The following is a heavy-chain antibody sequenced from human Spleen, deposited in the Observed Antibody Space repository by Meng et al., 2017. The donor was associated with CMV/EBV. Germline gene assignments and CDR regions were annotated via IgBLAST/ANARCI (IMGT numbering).Heavy chain of an antibody. CDR3: AREAYSSSWYSLYYYYGMDV. V-gene: IGHV3-7*01. J-gene: IGHJ6*02. CDR1: GFHFSSYW. CDR2: IKQDGNEK. D-gene: IGHD6-13*01. Sequence: GGSLRLSCAASGFHFSSYWMNWVRQAPGKGLEWVANIKQDGNEKYYVDSVRGRFTISRDNAKNSLYLQMNSLRAEDTAVYYCAREAYSSSWYSLYYYYGMDVWGQGTTVTVSS.